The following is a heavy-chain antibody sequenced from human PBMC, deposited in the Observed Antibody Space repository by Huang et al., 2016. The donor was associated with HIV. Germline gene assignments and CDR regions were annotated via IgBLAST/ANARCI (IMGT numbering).Heavy chain of an antibody. CDR3: ARDSGYYRYFDY. D-gene: IGHD3-22*01. V-gene: IGHV7-4-1*02. J-gene: IGHJ4*02. Sequence: QVQLVQSGSELKKPGASVQVSCKVSGYTFTDYQIRWVRQAPGQWLEWMGWINPNTGNPTYAQGVTGRCVFALDTSVSTAYLQISSLKAEDTAVYFCARDSGYYRYFDYWGQGTLVTVSS. CDR1: GYTFTDYQ. CDR2: INPNTGNP.